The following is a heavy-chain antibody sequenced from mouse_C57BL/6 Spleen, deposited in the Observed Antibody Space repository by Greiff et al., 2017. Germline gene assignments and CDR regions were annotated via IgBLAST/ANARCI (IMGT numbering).Heavy chain of an antibody. J-gene: IGHJ1*03. CDR1: GFTFSDYG. V-gene: IGHV5-17*01. CDR3: ARPYGNSGYFDV. CDR2: ISSGSSTI. Sequence: VQLQQSGGGLVKPGGSLKLSCAASGFTFSDYGMHWVRQAPEKGLEWVAYISSGSSTIYYADTVKGRFTISRDNAKNTLFLQMTSLWSEDTAMYYCARPYGNSGYFDVWGTGTTVTVSS. D-gene: IGHD2-1*01.